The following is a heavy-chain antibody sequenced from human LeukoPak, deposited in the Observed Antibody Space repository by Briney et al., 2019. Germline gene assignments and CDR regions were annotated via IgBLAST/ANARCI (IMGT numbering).Heavy chain of an antibody. V-gene: IGHV4-38-2*02. CDR3: ARDLNPTHYFDY. CDR1: GYSISSGYY. Sequence: SETLSLTCNVSGYSISSGYYWAWIRQTPGKGLEWIGSIYHSGYTHYNPSLKGRVTISVDTSKNDFSLKLSSVAAADTAIYYCARDLNPTHYFDYWGQGTLVTVSS. CDR2: IYHSGYT. J-gene: IGHJ4*02.